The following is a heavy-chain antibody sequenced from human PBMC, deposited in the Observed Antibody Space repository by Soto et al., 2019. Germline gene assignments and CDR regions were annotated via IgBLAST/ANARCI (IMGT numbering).Heavy chain of an antibody. V-gene: IGHV4-31*03. CDR1: GGSISSGGYY. J-gene: IGHJ5*02. CDR3: ASSAPPIVRVKGWFDP. D-gene: IGHD3-10*02. Sequence: QVQLQESGPGLVKPSQTLSLTCTVSGGSISSGGYYCSWIRQHPGKGLEWIGYIYYRGSTYYNPSLKSWVTISVETSKNQVSLKLSSVTAADTAVYYFASSAPPIVRVKGWFDPWGQGTLVTVSS. CDR2: IYYRGST.